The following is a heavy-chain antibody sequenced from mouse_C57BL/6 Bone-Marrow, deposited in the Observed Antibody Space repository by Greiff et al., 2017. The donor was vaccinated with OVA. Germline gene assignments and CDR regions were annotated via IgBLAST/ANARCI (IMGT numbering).Heavy chain of an antibody. CDR3: AREGMITTAYYYAMDY. J-gene: IGHJ4*01. CDR2: IYPGSGST. Sequence: VQLQQSGAELMKPGASVKLSCKATGYTFTGYWIEWVKQRPGHGLEWIGEIYPGSGSTNYNEKFKSKATLTVDTSSSTAYMQLSSLTSEDSAVYYCAREGMITTAYYYAMDYWGQGTSVTVSS. D-gene: IGHD2-4*01. V-gene: IGHV1-9*01. CDR1: GYTFTGYW.